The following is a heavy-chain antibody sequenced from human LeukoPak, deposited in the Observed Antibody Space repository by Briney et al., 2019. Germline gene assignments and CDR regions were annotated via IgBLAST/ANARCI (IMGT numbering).Heavy chain of an antibody. CDR2: IYSGGST. CDR1: GFTVSSNY. Sequence: GGSLRLSCAASGFTVSSNYMSWVRQAPGKELEWVSVIYSGGSTYYADSVKGRFTISRDNSKNTLYLQMNSLRAEDTAVYYCARFRAAAAGLHYYYYGMDVWGQGTTVTVSS. J-gene: IGHJ6*02. V-gene: IGHV3-66*01. D-gene: IGHD6-13*01. CDR3: ARFRAAAAGLHYYYYGMDV.